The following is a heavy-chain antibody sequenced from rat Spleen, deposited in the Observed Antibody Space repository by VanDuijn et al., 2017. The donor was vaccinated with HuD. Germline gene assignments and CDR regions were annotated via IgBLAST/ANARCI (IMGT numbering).Heavy chain of an antibody. Sequence: EVQLVESGGGLVQPGGSLKLSCAASGFTFSDYYMAWVRQAPKKGLEWVATINYDGSGTYYRDSVKGRFTISRDNAKSTLYLQMDSLRSEDTATYYCARGRNNYFDYWGQGVMVTVSS. CDR1: GFTFSDYY. J-gene: IGHJ2*01. CDR3: ARGRNNYFDY. D-gene: IGHD1-11*01. V-gene: IGHV5S10*01. CDR2: INYDGSGT.